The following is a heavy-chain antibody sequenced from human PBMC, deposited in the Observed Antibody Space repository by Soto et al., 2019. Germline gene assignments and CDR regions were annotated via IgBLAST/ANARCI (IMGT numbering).Heavy chain of an antibody. D-gene: IGHD5-12*01. J-gene: IGHJ3*02. CDR2: INWNGGST. Sequence: ESGGGVVRPGGSLRLSCAASGFTFDDYGMSWVRQAPGKGLEWVSGINWNGGSTGYADSVKGRFTISRDNAKNSLYLQMNSLRAEDTALYHCARDQIPVRWLRFGDGAFDIWGQGTMVTVSS. CDR1: GFTFDDYG. CDR3: ARDQIPVRWLRFGDGAFDI. V-gene: IGHV3-20*01.